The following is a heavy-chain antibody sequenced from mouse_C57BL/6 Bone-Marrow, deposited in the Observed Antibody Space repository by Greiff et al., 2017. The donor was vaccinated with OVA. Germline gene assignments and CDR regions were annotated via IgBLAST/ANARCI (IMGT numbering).Heavy chain of an antibody. CDR3: ARHLITTVGYYAMDY. Sequence: DVKLVESGGGLVQPGESLKLSCESNEYEFPSHDMSWVRKTPEKRLELVAAINSDGGSTYYPDTMERRFIISRDNTKKTLYLQMSSLRSEDTALYYCARHLITTVGYYAMDYWGQGTSVTVSS. CDR1: EYEFPSHD. J-gene: IGHJ4*01. V-gene: IGHV5-2*01. D-gene: IGHD1-1*01. CDR2: INSDGGST.